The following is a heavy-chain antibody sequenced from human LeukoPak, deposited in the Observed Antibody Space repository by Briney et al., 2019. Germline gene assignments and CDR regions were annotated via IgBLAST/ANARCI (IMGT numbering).Heavy chain of an antibody. Sequence: PSGTLSLTCTVSGGSISSYYWSWIRQPPGKGLEWIGYIYYSGSTNYNPSLKSRVTISVDTSKNQFSLKLSSVTAADTAVYYCARCFGSGCLNWFDPWGQGTLVTVSS. CDR1: GGSISSYY. J-gene: IGHJ5*02. CDR2: IYYSGST. CDR3: ARCFGSGCLNWFDP. D-gene: IGHD6-19*01. V-gene: IGHV4-59*08.